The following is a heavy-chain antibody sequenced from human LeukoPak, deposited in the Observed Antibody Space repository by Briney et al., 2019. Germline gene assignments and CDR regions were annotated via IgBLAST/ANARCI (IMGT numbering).Heavy chain of an antibody. J-gene: IGHJ4*02. CDR3: ASRGYSYGYDY. V-gene: IGHV4-59*08. CDR1: GGSISSYY. Sequence: SETLSLTCTVSGGSISSYYWSWIRQPPGKGLEWIGYIYYSGSTNYNPSLKSRVTISVDTSKNQFSLKLSSVTAADTAVYYCASRGYSYGYDYWGQGTLVTVSS. D-gene: IGHD5-18*01. CDR2: IYYSGST.